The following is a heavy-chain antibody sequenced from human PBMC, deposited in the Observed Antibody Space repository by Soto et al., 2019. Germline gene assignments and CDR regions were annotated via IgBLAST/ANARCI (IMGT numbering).Heavy chain of an antibody. D-gene: IGHD3-10*01. J-gene: IGHJ5*02. Sequence: QVQLQESGPGLVKPSGTLSLTCAVSGGSISSSNWWSWVRQPPGKGLEWIGEIYHSGSTNYNPSRRCRFTISVGKSKYQFSLKLSSVTGADTAVYYCARDYMVRGVMRWFDPWGQGTLVTVSS. CDR1: GGSISSSNW. V-gene: IGHV4-4*02. CDR3: ARDYMVRGVMRWFDP. CDR2: IYHSGST.